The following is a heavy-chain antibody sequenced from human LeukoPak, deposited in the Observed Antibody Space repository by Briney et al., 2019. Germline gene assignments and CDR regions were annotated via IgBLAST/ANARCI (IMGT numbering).Heavy chain of an antibody. CDR1: GYTFTSYV. Sequence: ASVKVSCKASGYTFTSYVISWVRQAPGQGLEWMGWISAYNGDTNYAQKFQGRVTMTTDTSTSTAYMEVRSLRSDDTAVYCCARAGSTAFGIIIIRDFDYWGQGTLVTVSS. V-gene: IGHV1-18*01. CDR2: ISAYNGDT. J-gene: IGHJ4*02. D-gene: IGHD3-10*01. CDR3: ARAGSTAFGIIIIRDFDY.